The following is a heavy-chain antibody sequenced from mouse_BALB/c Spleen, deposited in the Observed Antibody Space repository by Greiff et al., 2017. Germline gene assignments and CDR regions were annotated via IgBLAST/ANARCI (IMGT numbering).Heavy chain of an antibody. V-gene: IGHV14-1*02. J-gene: IGHJ3*01. CDR2: IDPENGNT. Sequence: EVMLVESGAELVRPGALVKLSCKASGFNIKDYYMHWVKQRPEQGLEWIGWIDPENGNTIYDPKFQGKASITADTSSNTAYLQLSSLTSEDTAVYYCASMITTRGWAYWGQGTLVTVSA. CDR1: GFNIKDYY. CDR3: ASMITTRGWAY. D-gene: IGHD2-4*01.